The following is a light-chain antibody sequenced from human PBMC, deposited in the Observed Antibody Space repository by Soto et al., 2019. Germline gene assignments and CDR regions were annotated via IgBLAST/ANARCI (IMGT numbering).Light chain of an antibody. CDR1: SNNVGISNL. CDR2: EGS. J-gene: IGLJ2*01. CDR3: CSYAGTTFVV. V-gene: IGLV2-23*01. Sequence: QSVLTQPASVSGFPGQSITISCAGTSNNVGISNLVSWYQQHPGKAPKLMIYEGSKRPSGASNRFSGSKSGNTASLTISVLQAEEEADYFCCSYAGTTFVVFGGGTKLTVL.